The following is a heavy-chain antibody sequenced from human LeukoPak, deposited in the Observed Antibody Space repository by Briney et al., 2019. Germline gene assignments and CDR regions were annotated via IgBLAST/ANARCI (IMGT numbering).Heavy chain of an antibody. CDR3: VRGSCGIYCYFDY. V-gene: IGHV3-48*03. Sequence: GGSLRPSCAASGFTFSSYEMNWVRQAPGKGLEWISYISSSGSTMYYADSVKGRFTISRDNAKNSLYLQMNSLRAEDTAIYYCVRGSCGIYCYFDYWGQGALVTVSS. D-gene: IGHD1-26*01. CDR1: GFTFSSYE. CDR2: ISSSGSTM. J-gene: IGHJ4*02.